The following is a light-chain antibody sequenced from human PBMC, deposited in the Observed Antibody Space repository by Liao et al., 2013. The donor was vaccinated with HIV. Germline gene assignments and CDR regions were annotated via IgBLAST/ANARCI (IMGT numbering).Light chain of an antibody. CDR2: QDR. J-gene: IGLJ1*01. Sequence: SYELTQPPSVSVSPGQTASITCSGDKLGDKFACWYQQKPGQSPVLLIYQDRKRPSGIPERFSGSSSGNTATLTISGTQALDEADYYCQAWDSSTAGVFGAGTKVTVL. CDR1: KLGDKF. V-gene: IGLV3-1*01. CDR3: QAWDSSTAGV.